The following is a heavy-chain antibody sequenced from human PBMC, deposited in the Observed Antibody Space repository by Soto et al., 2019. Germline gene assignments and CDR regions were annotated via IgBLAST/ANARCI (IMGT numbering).Heavy chain of an antibody. V-gene: IGHV4-59*01. Sequence: SETLSLTCTVSGVSISSYYWSWIRQPPGKGLEWIGYIYYSGSTDYDPSLKSRVTISVDTSKNQLSLKLSSVTAADTAVYYCARRWGTYFDFWGQGTLVTVS. CDR1: GVSISSYY. D-gene: IGHD7-27*01. J-gene: IGHJ4*02. CDR3: ARRWGTYFDF. CDR2: IYYSGST.